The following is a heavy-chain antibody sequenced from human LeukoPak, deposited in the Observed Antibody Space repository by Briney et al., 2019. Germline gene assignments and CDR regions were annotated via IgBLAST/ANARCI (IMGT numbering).Heavy chain of an antibody. D-gene: IGHD4/OR15-4a*01. V-gene: IGHV3-66*01. CDR3: ARGAESDAFDI. Sequence: GGSLRLSCAASGFTFSSYSMNWVRQAPGKGLEWVSVIYSGGSTYYADSVKGRFTISRDNSKNTLYLQMNSLRAEDTAVYYCARGAESDAFDIWGQGTMVTVSS. CDR2: IYSGGST. CDR1: GFTFSSYS. J-gene: IGHJ3*02.